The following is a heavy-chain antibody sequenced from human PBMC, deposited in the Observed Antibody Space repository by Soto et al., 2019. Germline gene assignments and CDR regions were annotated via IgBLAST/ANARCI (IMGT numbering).Heavy chain of an antibody. CDR2: IIPIFGTA. CDR1: GGTFSSYA. J-gene: IGHJ3*02. CDR3: ARRKRRDGYNFAFDI. V-gene: IGHV1-69*13. Sequence: SVKVSCKASGGTFSSYAISWVRQAPGQGLEWMGGIIPIFGTANYAQKFQGRVTITADESTSTAYMELSSLRSEDTAVYYCARRKRRDGYNFAFDIWGQGTMVTVSS. D-gene: IGHD5-12*01.